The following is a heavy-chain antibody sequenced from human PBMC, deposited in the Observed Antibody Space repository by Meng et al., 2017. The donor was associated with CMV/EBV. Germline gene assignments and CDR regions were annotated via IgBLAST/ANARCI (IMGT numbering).Heavy chain of an antibody. Sequence: GESLKISCAASGFTFSSYAMSWVRQAPGKGLEWVSAISGSGGSTYYAGSVKGQFTISRDNSKNTLYLQMNSLRAEDTAVYYCAKPIVVVPAAIESGFDYWGQGTLVTVSS. CDR1: GFTFSSYA. D-gene: IGHD2-2*01. V-gene: IGHV3-23*01. CDR3: AKPIVVVPAAIESGFDY. J-gene: IGHJ4*02. CDR2: ISGSGGST.